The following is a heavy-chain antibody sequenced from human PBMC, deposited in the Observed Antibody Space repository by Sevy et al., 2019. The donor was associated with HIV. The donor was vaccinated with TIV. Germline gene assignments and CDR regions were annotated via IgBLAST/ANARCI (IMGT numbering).Heavy chain of an antibody. CDR2: IWYDGSNK. CDR1: GFTFSSYG. D-gene: IGHD3-22*01. Sequence: GGSLRLSCAASGFTFSSYGMHWVRQAPGKGLEWVAVIWYDGSNKYYADPVKGRFTISRDNSKNTLYLQMNSLRAEDTAVYYCAREQVVINAPAFDIWGQGTMVTVSS. CDR3: AREQVVINAPAFDI. V-gene: IGHV3-33*01. J-gene: IGHJ3*02.